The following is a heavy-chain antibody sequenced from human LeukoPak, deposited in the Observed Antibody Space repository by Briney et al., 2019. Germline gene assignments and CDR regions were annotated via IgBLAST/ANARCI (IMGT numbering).Heavy chain of an antibody. CDR2: ISSSGSTK. V-gene: IGHV3-48*01. D-gene: IGHD2/OR15-2a*01. Sequence: GGSLRSSCAASGFTFSSYSMNWVRQAPGKGLEWVSYISSSGSTKYYADSVKGRFTISRDNARNSLYLQMNSLRAEDTAVYFCARGGLSIMGYWGQGTLVTVSS. CDR3: ARGGLSIMGY. J-gene: IGHJ4*02. CDR1: GFTFSSYS.